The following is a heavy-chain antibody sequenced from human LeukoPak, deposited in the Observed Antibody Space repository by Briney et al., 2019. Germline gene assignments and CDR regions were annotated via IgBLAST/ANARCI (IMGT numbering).Heavy chain of an antibody. Sequence: SETLSLTCTVSGGSISSSSYYWGCIRQPPGKGLECIGSIYYSGSTYYNPSLKSRVTISVDTSKNQFSLKLSSVTAADTAVYYCAREKSGYDSTGTFDYWGQGTLVTVSS. CDR3: AREKSGYDSTGTFDY. J-gene: IGHJ4*02. CDR1: GGSISSSSYY. D-gene: IGHD3-22*01. V-gene: IGHV4-39*07. CDR2: IYYSGST.